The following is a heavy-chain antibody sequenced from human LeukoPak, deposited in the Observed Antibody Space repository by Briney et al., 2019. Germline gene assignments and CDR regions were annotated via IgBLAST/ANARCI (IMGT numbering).Heavy chain of an antibody. Sequence: GGSLRLSCAASGFTFSSYGMHWVRQAPGKGLEWVAVIWYDGSNKYYADSVKGRFTISRDNSKNTLYLQMNSLRAEDTAVYYCARDQGYCTNGVCSDWFDPWGQGTLVTVSS. CDR1: GFTFSSYG. V-gene: IGHV3-33*01. J-gene: IGHJ5*02. CDR2: IWYDGSNK. CDR3: ARDQGYCTNGVCSDWFDP. D-gene: IGHD2-8*01.